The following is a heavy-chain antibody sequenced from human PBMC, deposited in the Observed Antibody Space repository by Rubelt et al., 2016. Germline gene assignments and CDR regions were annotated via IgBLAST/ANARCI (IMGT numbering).Heavy chain of an antibody. CDR3: AKGRVRGPDIVVVPAALIYGSGLSV. J-gene: IGHJ4*02. Sequence: YYADSVKGRFTISRDNSKNTLYLQMNSLRAEDTAVYYCAKGRVRGPDIVVVPAALIYGSGLSVWGQGTLVTVSS. V-gene: IGHV3-23*01. D-gene: IGHD2-2*01.